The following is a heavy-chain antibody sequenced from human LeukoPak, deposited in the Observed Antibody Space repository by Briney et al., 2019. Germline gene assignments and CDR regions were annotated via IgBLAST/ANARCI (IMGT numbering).Heavy chain of an antibody. V-gene: IGHV3-23*01. J-gene: IGHJ4*02. CDR1: GFTFSSYV. CDR2: IGGSIGSM. D-gene: IGHD6-13*01. Sequence: RAGGSLRLSCAASGFTFSSYVMSWVRQNPGKGLEWVSNIGGSIGSMFYVASVKGRFAISRDNSKNTLFLQMNNLRVEDTAVYYCAKRGNSWDLFDYWGQGTLVTVSS. CDR3: AKRGNSWDLFDY.